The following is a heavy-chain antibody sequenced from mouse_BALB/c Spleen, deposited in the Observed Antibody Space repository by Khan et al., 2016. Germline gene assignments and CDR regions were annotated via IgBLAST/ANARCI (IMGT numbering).Heavy chain of an antibody. CDR3: ARLRRVYAMDY. Sequence: EVQLQESGPGLVKPSQSLSLTCSVTGNSITSGYYWNWIRQFPGNNLEWMGYISYDGSNNYNPSLKNRISIARDTSKNQFFLKLNSVTTEDTATYYCARLRRVYAMDYWGQGSSVTVSS. CDR1: GNSITSGYY. V-gene: IGHV3-6*02. D-gene: IGHD2-12*01. J-gene: IGHJ4*01. CDR2: ISYDGSN.